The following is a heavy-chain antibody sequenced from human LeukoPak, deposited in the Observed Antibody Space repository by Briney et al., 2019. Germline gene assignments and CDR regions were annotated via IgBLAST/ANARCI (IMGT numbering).Heavy chain of an antibody. J-gene: IGHJ4*02. CDR1: GGSISSYY. Sequence: SETLSLTCTVSGGSISSYYWSWIRQPAGKGLEWIGRIYTSGSTNCNPSLKSRVTMSVDTSKNQFSLKLSSVTAADTAVYYCARDREGRYSYGNFFDYWGQGTLVTVSS. V-gene: IGHV4-4*07. D-gene: IGHD5-18*01. CDR3: ARDREGRYSYGNFFDY. CDR2: IYTSGST.